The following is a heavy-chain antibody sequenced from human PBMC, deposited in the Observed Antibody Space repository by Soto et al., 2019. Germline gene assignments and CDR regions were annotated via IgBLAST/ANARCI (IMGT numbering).Heavy chain of an antibody. CDR2: ISSNGGST. D-gene: IGHD3-22*01. CDR1: GFTFSSYA. CDR3: VNLTTGTRPREENWFDP. J-gene: IGHJ5*02. Sequence: GGFLRLSCSASGFTFSSYAMHWVRQAPGKGLEYVSAISSNGGSTYYADSVKGRFTISRDNSKNTLYLQMSSLRAEDTAVYYCVNLTTGTRPREENWFDPWGQGTLVTVSS. V-gene: IGHV3-64D*08.